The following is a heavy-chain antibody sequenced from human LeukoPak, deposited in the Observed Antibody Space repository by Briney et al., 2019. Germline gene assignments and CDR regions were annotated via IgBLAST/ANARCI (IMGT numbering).Heavy chain of an antibody. Sequence: GGSLRLSCAASGFISSQYGLNWVRQAPGKGLEWVSHIRSTSETFYADSVKGRFTISRDHARNSLYLQMNNLRGEDTAIYYCARDAGNSGYGCDLWGQGTLVTVSS. D-gene: IGHD5-12*01. J-gene: IGHJ5*02. CDR2: IRSTSET. V-gene: IGHV3-48*01. CDR3: ARDAGNSGYGCDL. CDR1: GFISSQYG.